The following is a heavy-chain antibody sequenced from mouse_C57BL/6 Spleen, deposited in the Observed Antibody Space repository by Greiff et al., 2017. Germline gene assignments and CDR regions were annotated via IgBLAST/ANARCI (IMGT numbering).Heavy chain of an antibody. CDR2: IRLKSDNYAT. J-gene: IGHJ2*01. V-gene: IGHV6-3*01. D-gene: IGHD3-2*02. CDR3: TAAQAFDY. CDR1: GFTFSNYW. Sequence: EVQGVESGGGLVQPGGSMKLSCVASGFTFSNYWMNWVRQSPEKGLEWVAQIRLKSDNYATHYAESVKGRFTISRDDSKSSVYLQMNNLRAEDTGIYYCTAAQAFDYWGQGTTLTVSS.